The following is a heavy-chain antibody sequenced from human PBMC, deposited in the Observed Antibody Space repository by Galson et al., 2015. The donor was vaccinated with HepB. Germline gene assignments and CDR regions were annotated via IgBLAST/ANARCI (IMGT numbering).Heavy chain of an antibody. CDR3: ARGSLTGYFLFDY. D-gene: IGHD3-9*01. V-gene: IGHV3-11*06. CDR2: ISSSSSYT. J-gene: IGHJ4*02. CDR1: GFTFSDYY. Sequence: SLRLSCAASGFTFSDYYMSWIRQAPGKGLEWVSYISSSSSYTNYADSVKGRFTISRDNAKNSLYLQMNSLRAEDTAVYYCARGSLTGYFLFDYWGQGTLVTVSS.